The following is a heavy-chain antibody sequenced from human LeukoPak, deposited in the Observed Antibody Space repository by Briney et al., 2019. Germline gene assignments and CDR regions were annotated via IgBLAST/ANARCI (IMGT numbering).Heavy chain of an antibody. D-gene: IGHD6-19*01. J-gene: IGHJ4*02. Sequence: GGSLRLSCAASGFTFSSFWMSWVRRAPGKGLEWVANIKQDGSEKNYVDSVKGRFTISRDTANNSLYLQMNSVRAEDTAVYYCAGGSGWIFDSWGQGTLVTVSS. V-gene: IGHV3-7*01. CDR2: IKQDGSEK. CDR1: GFTFSSFW. CDR3: AGGSGWIFDS.